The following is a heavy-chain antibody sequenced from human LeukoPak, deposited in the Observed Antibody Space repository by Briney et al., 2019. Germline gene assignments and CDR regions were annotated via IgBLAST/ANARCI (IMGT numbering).Heavy chain of an antibody. J-gene: IGHJ5*02. CDR1: GFTFSDYY. Sequence: GGSLRLSCAASGFTFSDYYMSWIRQAPGKGLEWVSYISSSSSYTNYAGSVKGRFTISRDNAKNSLYLQMNSLRAEDTAVYYCARSTYVILTGYSDWFDPWGQGTLVTVSS. D-gene: IGHD3-9*01. V-gene: IGHV3-11*06. CDR3: ARSTYVILTGYSDWFDP. CDR2: ISSSSSYT.